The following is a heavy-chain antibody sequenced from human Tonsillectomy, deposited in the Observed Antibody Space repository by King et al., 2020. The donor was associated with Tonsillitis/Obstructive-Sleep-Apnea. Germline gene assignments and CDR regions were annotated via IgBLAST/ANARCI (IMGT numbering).Heavy chain of an antibody. CDR2: SRPYNGDT. Sequence: QLVQSGAEVKKPGASVKVSCKASGYTFTNYDITWVRQAPGQGLEWMGWSRPYNGDTNYAQKLQGRVTMTSDTSTSTAYMELRSLRSDDTAVYYCARDYYDRSGYYHGYFEHWGQGTLVTVSS. V-gene: IGHV1-18*01. CDR3: ARDYYDRSGYYHGYFEH. J-gene: IGHJ1*01. CDR1: GYTFTNYD. D-gene: IGHD3-22*01.